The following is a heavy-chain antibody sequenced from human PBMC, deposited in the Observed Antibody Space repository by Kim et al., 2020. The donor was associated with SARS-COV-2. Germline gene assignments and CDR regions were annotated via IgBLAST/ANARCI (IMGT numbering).Heavy chain of an antibody. D-gene: IGHD3-22*01. Sequence: SVKVSCKASGGTFSSYAISWVRQAPGQGLEWMGGIIPIFGTANYAQKFQGRVTITADESTSTAYMELSSLRSEDTAVYYCARGPPPTMIVVVITGDYYGMDVWGQGTTVTVSS. CDR2: IIPIFGTA. V-gene: IGHV1-69*13. CDR1: GGTFSSYA. J-gene: IGHJ6*02. CDR3: ARGPPPTMIVVVITGDYYGMDV.